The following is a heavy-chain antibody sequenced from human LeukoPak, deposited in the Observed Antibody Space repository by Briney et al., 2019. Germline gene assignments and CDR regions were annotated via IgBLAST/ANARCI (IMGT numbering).Heavy chain of an antibody. V-gene: IGHV3-15*07. D-gene: IGHD1-20*01. Sequence: GGSLRLSCAASGFSFTNAWVNWVRQAPGKGLEWVVRIKSKADGETIDYAAPVKGRFTFSRDDSKNMLYQQMNSLKSEDTAVYYCSTLTSRGLSDSWGQGTLVTVSS. CDR2: IKSKADGETI. CDR3: STLTSRGLSDS. J-gene: IGHJ4*02. CDR1: GFSFTNAW.